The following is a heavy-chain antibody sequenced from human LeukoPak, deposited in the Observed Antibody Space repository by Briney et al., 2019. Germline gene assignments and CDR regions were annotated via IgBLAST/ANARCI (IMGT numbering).Heavy chain of an antibody. CDR3: ARDRMTTVTNDAFDI. Sequence: GGSLRLSCAASGFTFSDYYMSWIRRAPGKGLEWVSYIGSSGTTIYYADSVKGRFTISRDNAKNSLFLQMNSLRAEDTAVYYCARDRMTTVTNDAFDIWGQGTMVTVSS. J-gene: IGHJ3*02. D-gene: IGHD4-17*01. V-gene: IGHV3-11*04. CDR1: GFTFSDYY. CDR2: IGSSGTTI.